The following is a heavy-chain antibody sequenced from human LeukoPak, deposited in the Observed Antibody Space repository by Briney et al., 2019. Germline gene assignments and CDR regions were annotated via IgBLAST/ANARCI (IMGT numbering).Heavy chain of an antibody. Sequence: ASVKVSCKASGYTFTSYDINWVRQATGQGLEWMGWMNPNSGNTGYAQKFQGRVTMTTNTSISTAYMELSSLRSEDTAVYYCARGSWGYGDYYFDYWGQGTLVTVSS. D-gene: IGHD4-17*01. CDR2: MNPNSGNT. J-gene: IGHJ4*02. V-gene: IGHV1-8*01. CDR1: GYTFTSYD. CDR3: ARGSWGYGDYYFDY.